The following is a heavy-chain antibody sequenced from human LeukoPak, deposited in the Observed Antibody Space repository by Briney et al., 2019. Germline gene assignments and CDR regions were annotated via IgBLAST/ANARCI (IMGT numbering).Heavy chain of an antibody. CDR3: ARATGTWGHDGFDI. CDR2: VSGSSSNT. Sequence: ASVKVSCKAYGYTFMSHGISWVRQAPGQGLEWMGWVSGSSSNTNYAQRLQGRVTMTTDTSTTTAYMELRSLRSDDTAVYYCARATGTWGHDGFDIWGQGTMVTVSS. J-gene: IGHJ3*02. CDR1: GYTFMSHG. V-gene: IGHV1-18*01. D-gene: IGHD3-16*01.